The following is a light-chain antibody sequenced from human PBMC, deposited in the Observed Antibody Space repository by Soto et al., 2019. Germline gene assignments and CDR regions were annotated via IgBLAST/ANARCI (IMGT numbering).Light chain of an antibody. J-gene: IGLJ7*01. Sequence: QSALTQPASVSGSPGQSITISCTGTNSDVGAYKYVSWYQQYPGKAPKIIIYEVTYRPSGVSARFSGPKSGTTASLTISGLQTEDEADYYCSSFTSTNTWVFGGGTQLTVL. CDR2: EVT. V-gene: IGLV2-14*01. CDR3: SSFTSTNTWV. CDR1: NSDVGAYKY.